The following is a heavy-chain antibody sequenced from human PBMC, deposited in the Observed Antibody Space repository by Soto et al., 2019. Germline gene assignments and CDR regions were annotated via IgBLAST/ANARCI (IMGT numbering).Heavy chain of an antibody. D-gene: IGHD2-2*01. V-gene: IGHV4-4*02. CDR1: SGSISSSNW. Sequence: QVQLQESGPGLVKPSGTLSLTCAVSSGSISSSNWCSWVRQPPGKGLEWIGEIYHSGSTNYNPSLKSRVTISVDKSKNQFPLKLSSVTAADTAVYYCASRTGSDIVVVPAGMHFAYWGQGRLVTVSS. CDR2: IYHSGST. J-gene: IGHJ4*02. CDR3: ASRTGSDIVVVPAGMHFAY.